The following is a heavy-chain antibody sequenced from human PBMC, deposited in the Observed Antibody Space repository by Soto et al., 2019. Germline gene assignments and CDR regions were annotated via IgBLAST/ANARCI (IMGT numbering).Heavy chain of an antibody. CDR3: ARVPVVAATWCYGMDV. J-gene: IGHJ6*02. CDR1: GFTFSSYS. Sequence: EVQLVESGGGLVKPGGSLRLSCAASGFTFSSYSMNWVRQAPGKGLEWVSSISSSSSYIYYADSVKGRFTISRDNAKNSLYLQMNSLRAEDTAVYYCARVPVVAATWCYGMDVWGQGTTVTVSS. D-gene: IGHD2-15*01. V-gene: IGHV3-21*01. CDR2: ISSSSSYI.